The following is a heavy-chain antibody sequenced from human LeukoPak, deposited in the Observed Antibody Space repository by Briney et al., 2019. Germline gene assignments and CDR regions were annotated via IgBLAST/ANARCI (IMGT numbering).Heavy chain of an antibody. J-gene: IGHJ5*02. CDR2: IYSGGST. CDR3: ARDGSYGDDAS. Sequence: GGSLRLSCADSGFTVSSNYMSWVRQAPGKGLEWVSVIYSGGSTYYADSVKGRFTISRHNSKNTLYLQMNSLRAEDTAVYYCARDGSYGDDASWGQGTLVTVSS. V-gene: IGHV3-53*04. CDR1: GFTVSSNY. D-gene: IGHD4-17*01.